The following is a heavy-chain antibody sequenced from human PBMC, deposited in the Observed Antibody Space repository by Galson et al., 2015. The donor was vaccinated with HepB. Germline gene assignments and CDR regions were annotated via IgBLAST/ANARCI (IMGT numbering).Heavy chain of an antibody. CDR2: INPSDGST. D-gene: IGHD6-6*01. CDR3: ARDGSSVQVGDAFDI. V-gene: IGHV1-46*01. CDR1: GYTFTNYY. Sequence: SVKVSCKASGYTFTNYYIHWVRQAPGQGLEWMGEINPSDGSTSYAQEFQGRVTMTRDTSTSTVYMELRSLRSEDTAVFYCARDGSSVQVGDAFDIWGRGTMVTVSS. J-gene: IGHJ3*02.